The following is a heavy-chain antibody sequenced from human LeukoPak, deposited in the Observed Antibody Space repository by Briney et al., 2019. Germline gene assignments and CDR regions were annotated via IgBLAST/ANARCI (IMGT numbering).Heavy chain of an antibody. Sequence: ASVKLSCKVSGYTLTELSMHWVRHAPGKGLEWMGGFAPEDGETIYAQKFQGRVTMTEDTSTDTAYMELSSLRSEDTAVYYCATDQKKWTTRYIYCGQGTLVTVSS. CDR3: ATDQKKWTTRYIY. D-gene: IGHD3-9*01. V-gene: IGHV1-24*01. CDR2: FAPEDGET. J-gene: IGHJ4*02. CDR1: GYTLTELS.